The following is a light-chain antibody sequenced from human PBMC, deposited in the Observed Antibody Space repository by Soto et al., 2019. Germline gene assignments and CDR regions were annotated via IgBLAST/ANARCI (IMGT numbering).Light chain of an antibody. Sequence: QSALTQPPSASGSPGQSVTISCTGTSSDVGIYNFVSWYQQHPGKAPKLMIYEVSKRPSGVPDRFSGSKSGNTASLTVSGLQAEDDADYYCSSYSGSNIVVFGGGTKLTVL. CDR2: EVS. J-gene: IGLJ2*01. CDR1: SSDVGIYNF. V-gene: IGLV2-8*01. CDR3: SSYSGSNIVV.